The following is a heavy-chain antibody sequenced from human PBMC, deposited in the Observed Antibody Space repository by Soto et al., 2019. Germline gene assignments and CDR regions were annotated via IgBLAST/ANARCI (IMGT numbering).Heavy chain of an antibody. CDR1: GYSFTSYW. D-gene: IGHD3-3*01. Sequence: GESLKISCKGSGYSFTSYWIGWVRQMPGKGLEWMGIIYPGDSDTRYSPSFQGQVTISADKSISTAYLQWSSLKASDTAMYYCARGRITIFGVVINDPTVFDPWGQGTLVTVSS. CDR2: IYPGDSDT. CDR3: ARGRITIFGVVINDPTVFDP. V-gene: IGHV5-51*01. J-gene: IGHJ5*02.